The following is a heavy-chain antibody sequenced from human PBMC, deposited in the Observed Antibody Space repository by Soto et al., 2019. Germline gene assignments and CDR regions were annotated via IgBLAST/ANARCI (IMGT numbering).Heavy chain of an antibody. CDR1: GFIFKNYA. J-gene: IGHJ4*02. CDR3: TKSSGGSSSVGMDY. CDR2: ITRDGYNK. D-gene: IGHD6-6*01. Sequence: GSLRLSCAVSGFIFKNYALNWVRQAPGKGLEWVASITRDGYNKYYADSVKGRFTISRDNSKNTLSLQMTALRVEDSSVYYCTKSSGGSSSVGMDYWGPGTLVTVST. V-gene: IGHV3-30*04.